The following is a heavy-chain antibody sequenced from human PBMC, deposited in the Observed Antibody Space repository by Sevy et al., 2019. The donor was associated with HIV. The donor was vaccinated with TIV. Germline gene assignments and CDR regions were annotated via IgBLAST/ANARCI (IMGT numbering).Heavy chain of an antibody. J-gene: IGHJ4*02. CDR1: GYTFTDYF. CDR3: ARVLRSSSGTDY. V-gene: IGHV1-2*02. CDR2: INPNSGGT. Sequence: ASVQVSCKASGYTFTDYFMHWVRQAPGQGLEWMGWINPNSGGTNYAQKFQGRVTMTRDTSISTAYMELTRLRSDDTAVYYCARVLRSSSGTDYWGQGTLVTVSS. D-gene: IGHD6-6*01.